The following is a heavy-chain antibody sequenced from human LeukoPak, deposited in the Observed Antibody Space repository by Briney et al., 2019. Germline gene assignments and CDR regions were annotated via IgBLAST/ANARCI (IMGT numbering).Heavy chain of an antibody. CDR1: GFTFSSYS. J-gene: IGHJ1*01. CDR2: ISGRGDST. V-gene: IGHV3-23*01. D-gene: IGHD2/OR15-2a*01. CDR3: AKHAGYYSNSQGEYFQH. Sequence: AGGSLRLSCAASGFTFSSYSMNWVRQAPGKGLEWVSGISGRGDSTDQADPVKGRFTISRDNSKNTLYLQMNSLSAEDTAIYYCAKHAGYYSNSQGEYFQHWGQGTLVTVSS.